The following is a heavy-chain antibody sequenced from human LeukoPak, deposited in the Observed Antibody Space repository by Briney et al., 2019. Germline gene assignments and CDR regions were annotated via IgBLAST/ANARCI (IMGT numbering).Heavy chain of an antibody. CDR2: ISGSGGST. Sequence: GGSLRLSCAASGFTFSSYAMSWVRQAPGKGLEWVSAISGSGGSTYYAGSVKGRFTISRDNSKNTLYLQMNSLRAEDTAVYYCAKFRLSTVTTEFDYWGQGTLVTVSS. V-gene: IGHV3-23*01. D-gene: IGHD4-17*01. CDR1: GFTFSSYA. J-gene: IGHJ4*02. CDR3: AKFRLSTVTTEFDY.